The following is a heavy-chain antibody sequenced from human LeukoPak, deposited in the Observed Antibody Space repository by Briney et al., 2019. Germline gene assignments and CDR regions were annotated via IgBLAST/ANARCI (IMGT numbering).Heavy chain of an antibody. Sequence: PGGSLRLSCAASGFTVSSNYMSWVRQAPGKGLEWVSVIYSGGSTYYADSVKGRFTISRDNSKNTLYLQMNSLRAEDTAVYYCARDRYYYDSSGPGWFDPWGQGTLVTVSS. J-gene: IGHJ5*02. CDR2: IYSGGST. V-gene: IGHV3-66*01. D-gene: IGHD3-22*01. CDR1: GFTVSSNY. CDR3: ARDRYYYDSSGPGWFDP.